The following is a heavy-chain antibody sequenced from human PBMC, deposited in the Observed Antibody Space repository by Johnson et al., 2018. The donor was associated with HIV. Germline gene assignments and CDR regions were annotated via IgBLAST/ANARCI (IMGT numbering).Heavy chain of an antibody. Sequence: QVQLVESGGGVVQPGKSLRLSCAASGFTFSGYGMHWVRQAPGKGLEWVAVISYDGNNKYYADSVKGRFTISRDNSKNTLYLQINGLRAEDMAVYYCARDPLAYDNFWSGSLHAFDIWGQGTKVTVSS. V-gene: IGHV3-30*03. CDR1: GFTFSGYG. J-gene: IGHJ3*02. CDR3: ARDPLAYDNFWSGSLHAFDI. D-gene: IGHD3-3*01. CDR2: ISYDGNNK.